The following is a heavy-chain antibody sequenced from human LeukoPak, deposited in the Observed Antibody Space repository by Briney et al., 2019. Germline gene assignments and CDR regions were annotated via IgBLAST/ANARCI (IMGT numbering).Heavy chain of an antibody. CDR2: ISWNSGSI. Sequence: PGGSLRLSCAASGFTFDDYAMHWVRRAPGKGLEWVSGISWNSGSIGYADSVKGRFTISRDNAKNSLYLQMNSLRAEDTALYYCAKDRGFSGSYCDYWGQGTLVTVSS. CDR1: GFTFDDYA. D-gene: IGHD1-26*01. CDR3: AKDRGFSGSYCDY. V-gene: IGHV3-9*01. J-gene: IGHJ4*02.